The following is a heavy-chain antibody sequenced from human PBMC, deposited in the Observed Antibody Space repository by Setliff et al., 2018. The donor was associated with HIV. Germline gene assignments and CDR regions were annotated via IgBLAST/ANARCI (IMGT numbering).Heavy chain of an antibody. V-gene: IGHV1-18*01. CDR2: ISAYNGNT. J-gene: IGHJ4*02. CDR1: GYAFTSYG. Sequence: GASVKVSCKASGYAFTSYGISWVRQAPGQGLEWMGWISAYNGNTNYAQKFQGRVTMTRDTSTSTAYMELRSLRSDDTAVYYCARVWDWNYDLGYWGQGTLVTVSS. CDR3: ARVWDWNYDLGY. D-gene: IGHD1-7*01.